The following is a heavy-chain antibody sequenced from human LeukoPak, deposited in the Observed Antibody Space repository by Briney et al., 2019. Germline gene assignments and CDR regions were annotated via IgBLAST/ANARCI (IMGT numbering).Heavy chain of an antibody. D-gene: IGHD3-22*01. CDR2: INPNSGGT. J-gene: IGHJ6*02. Sequence: GASVKVSCKASGYTFTGYYMHWVRQAPGQGLEWMGWINPNSGGTNYAQKFQGRVTMTRDTSISTAYMELSRLRSDDTAVYYCARENIGPDKYYYDSSERPPGYYYYGMDVWGQGTTVTVSS. CDR1: GYTFTGYY. V-gene: IGHV1-2*02. CDR3: ARENIGPDKYYYDSSERPPGYYYYGMDV.